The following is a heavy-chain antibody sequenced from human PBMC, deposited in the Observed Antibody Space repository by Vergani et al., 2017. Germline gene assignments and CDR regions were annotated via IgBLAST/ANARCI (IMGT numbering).Heavy chain of an antibody. CDR2: MSGSGGST. CDR1: GFTFSSYA. D-gene: IGHD4-17*01. V-gene: IGHV3-23*04. Sequence: RLVQSGGGLAHPGGSLRLSCAASGFTFSSYAMSWVRQAPGKGLEWVSAMSGSGGSTYYADSVKGRFTISRDNSKNTLYLQMNSLRAEDTAVYYCAKTFYGDLLPRYMDVWGKGTTVTVSS. CDR3: AKTFYGDLLPRYMDV. J-gene: IGHJ6*03.